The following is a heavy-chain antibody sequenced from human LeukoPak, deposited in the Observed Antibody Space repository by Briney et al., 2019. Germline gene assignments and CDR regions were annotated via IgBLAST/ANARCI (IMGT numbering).Heavy chain of an antibody. Sequence: ASVKVSCKASGYTFTGYYMHWVRQAPGQGLEWMGWINPNSGGTNHAQKFQGRVTMTRDTSISTAYMELSRLRSDDTAVYYCARPGGPYYYDSSGYMVSWGQGTLVTVSS. CDR2: INPNSGGT. V-gene: IGHV1-2*02. J-gene: IGHJ4*02. CDR3: ARPGGPYYYDSSGYMVS. D-gene: IGHD3-22*01. CDR1: GYTFTGYY.